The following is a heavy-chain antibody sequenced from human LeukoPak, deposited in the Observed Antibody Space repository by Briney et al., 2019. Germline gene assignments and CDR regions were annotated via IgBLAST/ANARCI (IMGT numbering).Heavy chain of an antibody. CDR3: AKSSSSPAYDSPFDY. V-gene: IGHV3-53*01. CDR2: IYSGGGT. J-gene: IGHJ4*02. Sequence: GSLRLSCAASGFTVSSNYMSWVRQAPGKGLEWVSVIYSGGGTDYADSVKGRFTISRDNSKNTLYLQMNSLRAEDTAVYYCAKSSSSPAYDSPFDYWGQGTLVTVSS. D-gene: IGHD3-22*01. CDR1: GFTVSSNY.